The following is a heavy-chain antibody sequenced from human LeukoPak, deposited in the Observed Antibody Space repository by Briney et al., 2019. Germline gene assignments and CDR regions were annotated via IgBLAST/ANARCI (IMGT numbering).Heavy chain of an antibody. CDR1: GFTISSYW. D-gene: IGHD2-15*01. Sequence: QPGGSLRLSCAASGFTISSYWMSWVRQAPGKGLEWVANIKQDGSEKYYVDSVKGRFTISRDNAKNSLYLQMNSLRAEDTAVYYCARAQAAGFDYWGQGTLVTVSS. CDR2: IKQDGSEK. J-gene: IGHJ4*02. CDR3: ARAQAAGFDY. V-gene: IGHV3-7*01.